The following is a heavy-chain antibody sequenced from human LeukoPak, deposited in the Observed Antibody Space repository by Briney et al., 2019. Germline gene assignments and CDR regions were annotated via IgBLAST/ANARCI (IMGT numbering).Heavy chain of an antibody. D-gene: IGHD1-7*01. CDR1: GFTFSSNY. V-gene: IGHV3-53*01. Sequence: PGGSLRLSCTASGFTFSSNYMSWVRQAPGKGLEWVSVIYAGGTTYYADSVKGRFTISRDNSRNTLYLQMNSLRAEDTAVYYCATAIDNWNYAFDCWGQGALVTVSS. CDR3: ATAIDNWNYAFDC. J-gene: IGHJ4*02. CDR2: IYAGGTT.